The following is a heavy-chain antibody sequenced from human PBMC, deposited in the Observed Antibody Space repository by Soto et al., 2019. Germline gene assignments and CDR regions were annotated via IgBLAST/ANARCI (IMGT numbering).Heavy chain of an antibody. CDR2: ISAYNGNT. D-gene: IGHD6-19*01. V-gene: IGHV1-18*01. Sequence: GASVKVSCKASGYTFTSYGISWVRQAPGQGLEWMGWISAYNGNTNYAQKLQGRVTMTTDTSTSTAYMELRSLRSDDTAVYYCARDEPLRHSSGWSGWFDPWGQGTLVTVSS. CDR3: ARDEPLRHSSGWSGWFDP. J-gene: IGHJ5*02. CDR1: GYTFTSYG.